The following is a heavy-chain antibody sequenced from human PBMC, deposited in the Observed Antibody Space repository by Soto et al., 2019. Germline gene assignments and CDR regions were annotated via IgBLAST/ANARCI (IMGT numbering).Heavy chain of an antibody. V-gene: IGHV1-2*04. CDR3: ARTGAGLVTYSGYDRPYYYYYGMDV. Sequence: GASVKVSCKASGYTFTGYYMHWVRQAPGQGLEWMGWINPNSGGTNYAQKFQGWVTMTRDTSISTAYMELSRLRSDDTAVSYCARTGAGLVTYSGYDRPYYYYYGMDVWGQGTTVTVSS. J-gene: IGHJ6*02. CDR2: INPNSGGT. D-gene: IGHD5-12*01. CDR1: GYTFTGYY.